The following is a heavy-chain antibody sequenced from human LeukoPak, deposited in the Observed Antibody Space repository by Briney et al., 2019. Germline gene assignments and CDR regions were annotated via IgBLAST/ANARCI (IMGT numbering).Heavy chain of an antibody. CDR1: GFTFNDYT. V-gene: IGHV3-49*03. D-gene: IGHD4-17*01. J-gene: IGHJ4*02. Sequence: GGSLRLSCTASGFTFNDYTMSWFRQAPGKGLEWLGFIRRKTNGGTTEYAVSVKGRFIISRDDSKRITYLQMNSLKTEDTAVYYCSRGDYGDYYDLDYWGQGTLVTVSS. CDR2: IRRKTNGGTT. CDR3: SRGDYGDYYDLDY.